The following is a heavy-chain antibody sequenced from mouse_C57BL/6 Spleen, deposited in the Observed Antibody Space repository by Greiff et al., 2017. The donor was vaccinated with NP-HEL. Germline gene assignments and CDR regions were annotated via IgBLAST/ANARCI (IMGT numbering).Heavy chain of an antibody. CDR3: TLNYYGSSYPFAY. CDR1: GFNIKDDY. V-gene: IGHV14-4*01. J-gene: IGHJ3*01. CDR2: IDPENGDT. Sequence: VQLQQSGAELVRPGASVKLSCTASGFNIKDDYMHWVKQRPELGLEWIGWIDPENGDTEYASKFQGKATITADTSSNTAYLQLSSLTSEDTAVYYCTLNYYGSSYPFAYWGQGTLVTVSA. D-gene: IGHD1-1*01.